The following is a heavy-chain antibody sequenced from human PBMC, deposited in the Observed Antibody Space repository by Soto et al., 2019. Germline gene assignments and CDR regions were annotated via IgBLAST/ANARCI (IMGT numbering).Heavy chain of an antibody. D-gene: IGHD4-4*01. J-gene: IGHJ6*02. CDR3: ARAFYSNYVDYYYGMDV. CDR1: GFTFSSYG. Sequence: PGGSLRLSCAASGFTFSSYGMHWVRQAPGKGLEWVAVIWYDGSNKYYADSVKGRFTISRDNSKNTLYLQMNSLRAEDTAVYYCARAFYSNYVDYYYGMDVWGQGTTVTVSS. CDR2: IWYDGSNK. V-gene: IGHV3-33*01.